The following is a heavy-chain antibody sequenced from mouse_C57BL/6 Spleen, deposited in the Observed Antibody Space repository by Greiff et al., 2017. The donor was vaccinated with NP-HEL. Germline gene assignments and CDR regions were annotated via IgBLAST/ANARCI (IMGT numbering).Heavy chain of an antibody. Sequence: DVMLVESGGGLVQPGGSLSLSCAASGFTFTDYYMSWVRQPPGKALEWLGFIRNKANGYTTEYSASVKGRFTISRDNSQSILYLQMNALRAEDSATYYWASSLTGPYYFDYWGQSTTLTVSS. J-gene: IGHJ2*01. V-gene: IGHV7-3*01. CDR3: ASSLTGPYYFDY. D-gene: IGHD4-1*01. CDR2: IRNKANGYTT. CDR1: GFTFTDYY.